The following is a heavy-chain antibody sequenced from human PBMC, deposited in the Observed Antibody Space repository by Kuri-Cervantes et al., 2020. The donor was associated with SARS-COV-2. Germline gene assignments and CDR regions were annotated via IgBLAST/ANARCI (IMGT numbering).Heavy chain of an antibody. CDR2: IFSNDEK. V-gene: IGHV2-26*01. J-gene: IGHJ4*02. D-gene: IGHD3-16*01. Sequence: SGPTLVKPTATLTLTCTVSGFSLSNARMGVSWIRQPPGKALEWLAHIFSNDEKSYSTSLKSRLTISKDTSKSQVVLTMTNMDPVDTATYYCAHRRVGADFDYWGQGTLVTVSS. CDR1: GFSLSNARMG. CDR3: AHRRVGADFDY.